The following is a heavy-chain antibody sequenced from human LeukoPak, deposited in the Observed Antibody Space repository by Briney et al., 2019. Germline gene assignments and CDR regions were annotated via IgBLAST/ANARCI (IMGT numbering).Heavy chain of an antibody. J-gene: IGHJ4*02. V-gene: IGHV4-38-2*02. CDR2: IYHSGST. CDR3: ATYGGIDY. CDR1: GYSISSGYY. D-gene: IGHD4-23*01. Sequence: SETLSLTCTVSGYSISSGYYWGWIRQPPGKGLEWIGSIYHSGSTYYNPSLKSRVTISVDTPKDQFSLKLSSVTAADTAVYYCATYGGIDYWGQGTLVTVSS.